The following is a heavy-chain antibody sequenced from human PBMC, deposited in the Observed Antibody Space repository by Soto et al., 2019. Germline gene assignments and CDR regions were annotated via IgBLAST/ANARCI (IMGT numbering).Heavy chain of an antibody. Sequence: SETLSLTCTVSGGSISSYYWSWIRQPAGKGLEWIGRIYTSGSTNYNPSLRSRATMSVDTSKNQFSLKLSSVTAADTAVYYCARDLAAAGTVSCFDPWGQRTLVTVSS. J-gene: IGHJ5*02. CDR2: IYTSGST. V-gene: IGHV4-4*07. CDR1: GGSISSYY. D-gene: IGHD6-13*01. CDR3: ARDLAAAGTVSCFDP.